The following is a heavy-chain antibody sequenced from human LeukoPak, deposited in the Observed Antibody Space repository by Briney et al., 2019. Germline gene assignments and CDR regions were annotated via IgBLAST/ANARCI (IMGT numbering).Heavy chain of an antibody. CDR3: ARQAVAPAAGSIFYYYYYMDV. Sequence: PSETLSLTCTVSGYSISSGYYWGWIRHPPGKGLEWIWSFYHSGSPKYNPSLKRRATISVDTSKDQFSLKLSSVTAADTAVYYCARQAVAPAAGSIFYYYYYMDVWGKGTTVTISS. D-gene: IGHD6-13*01. CDR2: FYHSGSP. V-gene: IGHV4-38-2*02. CDR1: GYSISSGYY. J-gene: IGHJ6*03.